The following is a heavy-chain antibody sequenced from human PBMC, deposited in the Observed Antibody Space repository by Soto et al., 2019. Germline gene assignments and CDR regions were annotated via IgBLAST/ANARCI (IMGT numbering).Heavy chain of an antibody. CDR2: INAGNGNT. CDR3: ARSLRYFDWLYAFDI. D-gene: IGHD3-9*01. V-gene: IGHV1-3*01. Sequence: QVQLVQSGAEVKKPGASVKVSCKASGYTFTSYAMHWVRQAPGQRLEWMGWINAGNGNTKYSQKFQGRVTITRDTSVSTSYMELSSLRSEDTAVYYLARSLRYFDWLYAFDIWGKGTMVTVSS. J-gene: IGHJ3*02. CDR1: GYTFTSYA.